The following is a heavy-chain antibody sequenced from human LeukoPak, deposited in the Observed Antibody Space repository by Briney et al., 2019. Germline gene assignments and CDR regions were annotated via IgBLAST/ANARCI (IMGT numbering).Heavy chain of an antibody. CDR1: GDSISSYF. Sequence: KSSETLSLACTVSGDSISSYFWRWIRQPAGKGREWIGRIYSSGSTNYNPALKSRVTMSVDTSKNQFSLKLSSVTAADTAVYYCARALWFGESKTAPYYYYMGVWGKGTTVTVSS. CDR3: ARALWFGESKTAPYYYYMGV. CDR2: IYSSGST. D-gene: IGHD3-10*01. J-gene: IGHJ6*03. V-gene: IGHV4-4*07.